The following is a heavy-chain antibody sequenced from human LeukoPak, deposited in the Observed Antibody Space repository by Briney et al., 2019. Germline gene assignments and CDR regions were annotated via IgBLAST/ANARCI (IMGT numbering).Heavy chain of an antibody. CDR3: ARHSGSYSRDYYFDY. V-gene: IGHV4-30-4*08. D-gene: IGHD1-26*01. Sequence: PSETLSLTCTVSGGSISSGDYYWSWIRQPPGKGLEWIGYIYYSGSTYYNPSLKSRVTISVDTSKNQFSLQLSSVTAADTAVYYCARHSGSYSRDYYFDYWGQGTLVTVSS. J-gene: IGHJ4*02. CDR1: GGSISSGDYY. CDR2: IYYSGST.